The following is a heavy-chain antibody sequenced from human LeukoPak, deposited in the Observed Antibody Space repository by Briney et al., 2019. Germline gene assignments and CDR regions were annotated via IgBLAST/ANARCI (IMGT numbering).Heavy chain of an antibody. CDR3: GRAMGAAGHELPVDY. D-gene: IGHD6-13*01. Sequence: PGGSLRLSCAVSGFIFSSYWMTWVRQAPGKGLEWVANIKEDGREKYYVEPVKGRFSISRDNAKNSLYLQMNSLRAEDTAVYYCGRAMGAAGHELPVDYWGQGILVTVSS. CDR1: GFIFSSYW. J-gene: IGHJ4*02. CDR2: IKEDGREK. V-gene: IGHV3-7*01.